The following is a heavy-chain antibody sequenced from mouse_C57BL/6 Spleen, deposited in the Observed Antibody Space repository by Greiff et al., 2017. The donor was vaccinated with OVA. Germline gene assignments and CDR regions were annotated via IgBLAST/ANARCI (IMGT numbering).Heavy chain of an antibody. V-gene: IGHV2-5*01. CDR1: GFSLTSYG. Sequence: VQLQESGPGLVQPSQSLSITCTVSGFSLTSYGVHWVRQSPGKGLEWLGVIWRGGSTDYNAAFMSRLSITKDNSKSQVFFKMNSLQADDTAIYYCAPITTVVAGDAMDYWGQGTSVTVSS. J-gene: IGHJ4*01. CDR2: IWRGGST. CDR3: APITTVVAGDAMDY. D-gene: IGHD1-1*01.